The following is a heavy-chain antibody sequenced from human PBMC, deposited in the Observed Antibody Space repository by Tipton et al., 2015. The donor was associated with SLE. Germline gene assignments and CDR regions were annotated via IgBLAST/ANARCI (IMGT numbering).Heavy chain of an antibody. J-gene: IGHJ6*04. V-gene: IGHV3-48*03. Sequence: SLRLSCAASGFTFSSYEMNWVHQAPGKGLEWVSYISSSGSTIYYAASVKGRFTISRDNAKNSLSLQMNSLRAEDTAVYYCARVGDGYNVMDVWGKGTTVTVSS. CDR1: GFTFSSYE. CDR2: ISSSGSTI. D-gene: IGHD5-24*01. CDR3: ARVGDGYNVMDV.